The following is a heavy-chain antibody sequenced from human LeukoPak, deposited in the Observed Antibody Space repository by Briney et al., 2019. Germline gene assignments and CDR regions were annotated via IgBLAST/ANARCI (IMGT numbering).Heavy chain of an antibody. D-gene: IGHD6-19*01. CDR1: GYTFTSYA. J-gene: IGHJ4*02. CDR2: INTNTGNP. CDR3: ASAPYSSGWYYFDY. V-gene: IGHV7-4-1*02. Sequence: ASVKVSCKASGYTFTSYAMNWVRQAPGQGLEWMGWINTNTGNPTYAQGFTGRFVFSLDTSVSTAYLQISSLKAEDTAVYYCASAPYSSGWYYFDYWGQGTLVTVSS.